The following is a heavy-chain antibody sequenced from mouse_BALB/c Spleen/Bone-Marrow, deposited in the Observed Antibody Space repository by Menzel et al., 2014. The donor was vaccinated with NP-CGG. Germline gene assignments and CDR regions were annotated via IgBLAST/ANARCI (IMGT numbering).Heavy chain of an antibody. D-gene: IGHD2-3*01. CDR1: GFSLISYG. CDR3: ARHDGYFGAVDY. CDR2: IWSDGST. J-gene: IGHJ4*01. Sequence: VQVVESGPGLVAPSQSLSITCTISGFSLISYGVHWVRQPPGKGLEWLVVIWSDGSTTYNSALKSRLSISKDNSMSQVFLKMNSLLTDDTAIYYCARHDGYFGAVDYWGQGTSVTVSS. V-gene: IGHV2-6-1*01.